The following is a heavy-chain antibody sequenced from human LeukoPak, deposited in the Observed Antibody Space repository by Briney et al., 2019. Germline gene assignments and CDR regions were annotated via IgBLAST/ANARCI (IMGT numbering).Heavy chain of an antibody. Sequence: ASVKDSCKVSGYTLTELSMHWGRPALGKGLEWMGGFEPEDGKTIYAQKLQGRVTMTRDTSTDTAYMELSSLRSEDTAVYYCATANWGRWFGEPPFDYWGQGTLVTVSS. CDR1: GYTLTELS. J-gene: IGHJ4*02. D-gene: IGHD3-10*01. CDR2: FEPEDGKT. V-gene: IGHV1-24*01. CDR3: ATANWGRWFGEPPFDY.